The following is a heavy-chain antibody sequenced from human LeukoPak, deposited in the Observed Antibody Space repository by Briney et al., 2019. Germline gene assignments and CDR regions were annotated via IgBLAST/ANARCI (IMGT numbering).Heavy chain of an antibody. Sequence: SVKVSCKASGFTFTSSAVQWVRQARGQRLEWIGWIVVGSGNTNYAQKFQERVTITRDMSTSTAYMELSSLRSEDTAVYYCAALALYGDPPPLWGQGTLVTVSS. J-gene: IGHJ4*02. D-gene: IGHD4-17*01. CDR3: AALALYGDPPPL. CDR2: IVVGSGNT. V-gene: IGHV1-58*01. CDR1: GFTFTSSA.